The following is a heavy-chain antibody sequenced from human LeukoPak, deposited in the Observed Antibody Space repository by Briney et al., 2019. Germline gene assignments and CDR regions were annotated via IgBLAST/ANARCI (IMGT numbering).Heavy chain of an antibody. CDR3: ARAEVVVIDC. Sequence: GGSLRLSRAASGFTFSSYSMNWVRQAPGKGLEWVSSISSSSSYIYYADSVKGRFTISRDNAKNSLYLQMNSLRAEDTAVYYCARAEVVVIDCWGQGTLVTVSS. J-gene: IGHJ4*02. D-gene: IGHD3-22*01. CDR1: GFTFSSYS. V-gene: IGHV3-21*01. CDR2: ISSSSSYI.